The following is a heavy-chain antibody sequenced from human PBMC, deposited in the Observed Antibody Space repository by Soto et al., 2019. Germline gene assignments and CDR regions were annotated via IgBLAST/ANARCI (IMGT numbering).Heavy chain of an antibody. CDR3: ARERITMVRGVIITGGNMDV. D-gene: IGHD3-10*01. CDR2: IYYSGST. Sequence: PSETLSLTCTVSGGSISSYYWSWIRQPPGKGLEWIGYIYYSGSTNYNPSLKSRVTISVDTSKNQFSLKLSSVTAADTAVYYCARERITMVRGVIITGGNMDVWGKGTAVTVSS. CDR1: GGSISSYY. V-gene: IGHV4-59*01. J-gene: IGHJ6*03.